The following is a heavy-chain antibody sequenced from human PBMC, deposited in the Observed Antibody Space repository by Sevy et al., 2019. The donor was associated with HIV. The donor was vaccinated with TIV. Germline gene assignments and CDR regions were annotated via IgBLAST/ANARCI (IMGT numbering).Heavy chain of an antibody. Sequence: GGSLRLSCAASGFTFSSYAMHWVRQAPGKGLEWVAVISFDGSNKYYADSVKGRFTISRDNSKNTLYLQMNSLRAEDTAVYYCARDEKQLFNFDYWGQGTLVTVSS. V-gene: IGHV3-30-3*01. D-gene: IGHD6-13*01. CDR3: ARDEKQLFNFDY. CDR2: ISFDGSNK. J-gene: IGHJ4*02. CDR1: GFTFSSYA.